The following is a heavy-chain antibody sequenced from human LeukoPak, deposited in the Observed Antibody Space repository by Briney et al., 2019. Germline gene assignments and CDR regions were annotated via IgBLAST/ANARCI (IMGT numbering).Heavy chain of an antibody. CDR1: GDSIRSYY. D-gene: IGHD2-2*01. Sequence: SETLSLTCTVSGDSIRSYYWSWIRQPPGKGLEWIGYIFYSGTPNYNPSLKRRVTISLDTSKNQFSLKLNSVTAADTAVYYCARHSCASSTSCSAYFQHWGQGTLVTVSS. J-gene: IGHJ1*01. CDR2: IFYSGTP. CDR3: ARHSCASSTSCSAYFQH. V-gene: IGHV4-59*08.